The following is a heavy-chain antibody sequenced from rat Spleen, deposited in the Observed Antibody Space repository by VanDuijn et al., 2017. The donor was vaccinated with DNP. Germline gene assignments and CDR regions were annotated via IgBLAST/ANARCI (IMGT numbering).Heavy chain of an antibody. D-gene: IGHD1-9*01. CDR3: ARPPYYGYNYWYFDF. J-gene: IGHJ1*01. CDR1: GFTFSNYD. Sequence: EVQLVESGGGLVQPGRSLKLSCAASGFTFSNYDMAWVRQAPTKGLEWVASISTSGGSTYYRDSVKGRFTVSRDNAKSTLYLQMDSLRSEDTATYYCARPPYYGYNYWYFDFWGPGTMVTVSS. V-gene: IGHV5-25*01. CDR2: ISTSGGST.